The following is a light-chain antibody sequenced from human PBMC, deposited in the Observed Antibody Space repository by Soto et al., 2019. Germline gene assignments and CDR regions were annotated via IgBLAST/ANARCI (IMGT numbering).Light chain of an antibody. V-gene: IGKV3-15*01. J-gene: IGKJ4*01. CDR2: GAS. Sequence: EVVMTQSPATLSVSPGERATLSCRAIQTISRNLDWYQQKPGQTPRLLIYGASTRAAGIPARFSGSGSGTEFTLTISSLQSEDFEVYYCQQYNNWPLTFGGGTKVDIK. CDR1: QTISRN. CDR3: QQYNNWPLT.